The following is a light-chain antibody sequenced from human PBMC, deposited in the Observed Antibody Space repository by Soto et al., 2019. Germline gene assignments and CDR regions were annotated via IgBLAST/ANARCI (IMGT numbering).Light chain of an antibody. J-gene: IGKJ5*01. CDR3: QQYHTYSWT. Sequence: EIPMTQSPSTLSESVGDSVTITCRASQSISNWLAWYQQKPGKAPNPLICDASTLESGVPSRFSGSGSGTEFTLTITSLQPDDFATYYCQQYHTYSWTFGQGTRLEIK. CDR2: DAS. V-gene: IGKV1-5*01. CDR1: QSISNW.